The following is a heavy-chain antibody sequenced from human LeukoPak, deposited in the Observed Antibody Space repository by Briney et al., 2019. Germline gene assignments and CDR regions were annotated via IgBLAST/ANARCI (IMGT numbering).Heavy chain of an antibody. CDR1: GFTVINNY. CDR2: FYSGGAT. V-gene: IGHV3-66*02. D-gene: IGHD1-14*01. CDR3: ARGNPSSRH. Sequence: GGSLRLSCAASGFTVINNYMYWVRQAPGKGLEWVSMFYSGGATYYIDSVKGRFTISRDNFKNTLNLQMNNLRPEDTAVHYCARGNPSSRHWGQGTLVTVSS. J-gene: IGHJ4*02.